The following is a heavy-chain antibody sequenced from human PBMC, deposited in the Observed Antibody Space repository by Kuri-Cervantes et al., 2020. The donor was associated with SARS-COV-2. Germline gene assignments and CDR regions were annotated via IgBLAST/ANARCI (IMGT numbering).Heavy chain of an antibody. D-gene: IGHD5-12*01. J-gene: IGHJ4*02. V-gene: IGHV3-23*01. CDR3: AKDVGIVATTPFDY. Sequence: GGSLRLSCAASGFVFTNYAMGWVRQAPGKGLEWVSGFTATGANKYYADSVRSRFTISRDNSKNTLYLQMNSLRAEDKAVYYCAKDVGIVATTPFDYWGQGTLVTVSS. CDR2: FTATGANK. CDR1: GFVFTNYA.